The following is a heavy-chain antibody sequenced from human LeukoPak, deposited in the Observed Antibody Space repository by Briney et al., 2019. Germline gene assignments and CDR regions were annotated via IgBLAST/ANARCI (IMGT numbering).Heavy chain of an antibody. CDR3: VRSKPIDY. V-gene: IGHV3-74*01. CDR2: INSDGSST. D-gene: IGHD4-11*01. Sequence: PGGSLRLSCAASRFIFTNYWIHWVRQAPGKGLVWVSRINSDGSSTSYAESVKGRFTISRDNAKNTLYLQMNSLRAEDTAVYYCVRSKPIDYWGQGTLVTVSS. CDR1: RFIFTNYW. J-gene: IGHJ4*02.